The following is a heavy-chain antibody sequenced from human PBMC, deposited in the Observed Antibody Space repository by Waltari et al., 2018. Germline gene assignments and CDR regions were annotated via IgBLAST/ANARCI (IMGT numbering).Heavy chain of an antibody. Sequence: EVQLVESGGGLVQPGGYLRLSCAAAGFTFSRYGLHWVRKVPGKGLVWVSRINSDGIRPKSAASVDGRFTISRDNAKNTLYLQMNSLIVEVTAFYYCARDLREGYGMSYGMDVWGQVTTVTVS. V-gene: IGHV3-74*03. CDR2: INSDGIRP. J-gene: IGHJ6*02. CDR1: GFTFSRYG. D-gene: IGHD3-16*01. CDR3: ARDLREGYGMSYGMDV.